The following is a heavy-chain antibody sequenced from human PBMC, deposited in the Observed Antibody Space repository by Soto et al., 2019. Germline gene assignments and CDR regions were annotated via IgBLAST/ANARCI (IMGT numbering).Heavy chain of an antibody. V-gene: IGHV4-39*01. D-gene: IGHD3-22*01. CDR2: IYYSGST. CDR1: GGSISSSSYY. Sequence: PSETLSLTCTVSGGSISSSSYYWGWIRQPPGKGLEWIGSIYYSGSTYYNPSLKSRVTISVDTSKNQFSLKLSSVTAADTAVYYCARQDYYDSSVIECFDYWGQGTLVTVSS. J-gene: IGHJ4*02. CDR3: ARQDYYDSSVIECFDY.